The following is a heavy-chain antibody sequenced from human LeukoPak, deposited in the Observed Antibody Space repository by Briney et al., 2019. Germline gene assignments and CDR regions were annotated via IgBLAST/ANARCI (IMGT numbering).Heavy chain of an antibody. J-gene: IGHJ5*02. CDR1: GYTFTSYD. Sequence: ALVKVSCKASGYTFTSYDINWVRQATGQGLEWMGWMNPNSGNTGYAQKFQGRVTITRNTSISTAYMELSSLRSEDTAVYYCARNDYGDQDGESWFDPWGQGTLVTVSS. CDR2: MNPNSGNT. V-gene: IGHV1-8*01. CDR3: ARNDYGDQDGESWFDP. D-gene: IGHD4-17*01.